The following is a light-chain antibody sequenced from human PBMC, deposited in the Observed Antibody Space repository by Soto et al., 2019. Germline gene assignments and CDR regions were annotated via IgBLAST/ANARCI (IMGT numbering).Light chain of an antibody. J-gene: IGLJ1*01. CDR3: SSFTSSGTLLV. Sequence: QSALTQPASVSGSPGQSITISCTGTSSDVGGYNYVSWYQQHPGTAPKLMIHEVSNRPSGVSNRFSGSKSGNTASLTISGLQAEDEADYYCSSFTSSGTLLVFGTGTKVTVL. CDR2: EVS. CDR1: SSDVGGYNY. V-gene: IGLV2-14*01.